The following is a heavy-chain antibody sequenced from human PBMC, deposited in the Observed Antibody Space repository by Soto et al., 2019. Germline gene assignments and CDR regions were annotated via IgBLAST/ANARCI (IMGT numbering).Heavy chain of an antibody. J-gene: IGHJ6*04. CDR2: ISAYNGNT. CDR1: GYTFTSYG. CDR3: GRPQPPRANYYYGIDV. D-gene: IGHD6-13*01. V-gene: IGHV1-18*01. Sequence: QVQLVQSGAEVKKPGASVKVSCKASGYTFTSYGISWVRQAPGQGLEWMGWISAYNGNTNYAQKLQGRVTMTTDTSPSTDYMEVRSLSSDYTAVYYFGRPQPPRANYYYGIDVWGKGTKVTVSS.